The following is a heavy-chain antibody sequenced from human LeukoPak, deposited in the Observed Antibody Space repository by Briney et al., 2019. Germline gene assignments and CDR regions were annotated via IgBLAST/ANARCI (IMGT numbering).Heavy chain of an antibody. Sequence: SETLSLTCTVSGGSINSTRYYWGWIRQPPGKGLEWIGSIYYGGETHYSPSLRSRVTISADTTKNQCSLRMHSTTAADTSFYYCATGSMTTRYYYYFHMDVWGQGTTVTVSS. CDR2: IYYGGET. CDR1: GGSINSTRYY. J-gene: IGHJ6*03. CDR3: ATGSMTTRYYYYFHMDV. D-gene: IGHD4-17*01. V-gene: IGHV4-39*01.